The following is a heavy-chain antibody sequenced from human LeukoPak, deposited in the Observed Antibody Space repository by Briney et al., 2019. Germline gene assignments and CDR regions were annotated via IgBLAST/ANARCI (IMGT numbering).Heavy chain of an antibody. V-gene: IGHV4-61*09. CDR3: ARERYSHGSGIFAWFDP. J-gene: IGHJ5*02. Sequence: SETLSLTCTVSGGSISSGSYYWSWIRQPAGKGLEWIGHIQTSGSTNYNPSLESRVTISVDTSKNQFSLKLSSVPAADTAVYSCARERYSHGSGIFAWFDPWGQGTPVTAS. CDR2: IQTSGST. CDR1: GGSISSGSYY. D-gene: IGHD3-10*01.